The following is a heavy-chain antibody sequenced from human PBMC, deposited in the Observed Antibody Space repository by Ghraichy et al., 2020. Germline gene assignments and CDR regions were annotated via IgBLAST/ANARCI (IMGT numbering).Heavy chain of an antibody. CDR3: ARHMSPNWNPQYYFDY. V-gene: IGHV4-4*09. Sequence: SETLSLTCTVSGGSISSYYWSWIRQPPGKGLEWIGYIYTGGSTNYNPSLKSRVTISVDTSKNQFSLKLSSVTAADTAVYYCARHMSPNWNPQYYFDYWGQGTLVTVSS. D-gene: IGHD1-1*01. CDR2: IYTGGST. J-gene: IGHJ4*02. CDR1: GGSISSYY.